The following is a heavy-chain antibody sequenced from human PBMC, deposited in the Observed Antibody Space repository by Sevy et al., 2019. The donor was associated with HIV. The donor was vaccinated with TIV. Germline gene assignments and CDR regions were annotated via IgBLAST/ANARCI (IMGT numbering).Heavy chain of an antibody. CDR2: IYHSGSI. Sequence: SETLSLTCAVSGGSINSNNWWSWVRQPPGKGLEWIGEIYHSGSINYNPSLKSRVTISVDKPKKQFSLKVNSVTAAETAVYYCASRLWFGELGGGYFDYWGQGTLVTVSS. V-gene: IGHV4-4*02. D-gene: IGHD3-10*01. J-gene: IGHJ4*02. CDR3: ASRLWFGELGGGYFDY. CDR1: GGSINSNNW.